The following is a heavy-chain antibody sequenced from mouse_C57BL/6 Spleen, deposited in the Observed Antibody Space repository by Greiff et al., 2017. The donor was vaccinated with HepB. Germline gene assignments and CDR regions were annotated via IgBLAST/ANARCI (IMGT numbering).Heavy chain of an antibody. V-gene: IGHV5-17*01. CDR3: ARRYGSSYHYAMDY. Sequence: EVKLMESGGGLVKPGGSLKLSCAASGFTFSDYGMHWVRQAPEKGLEWVAYISSGSSTIYYADTVKGRFTISRDNAKNTLFLQMTSLRSEDTAMYYCARRYGSSYHYAMDYWGQGTSVTVSS. CDR2: ISSGSSTI. D-gene: IGHD1-1*01. J-gene: IGHJ4*01. CDR1: GFTFSDYG.